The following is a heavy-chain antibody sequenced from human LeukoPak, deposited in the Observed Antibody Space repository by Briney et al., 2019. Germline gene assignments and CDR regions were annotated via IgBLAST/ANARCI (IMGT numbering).Heavy chain of an antibody. Sequence: GGSLRLSCAASGFTFSNYDMHWVRQAPGKGLEWVAVISYDGANKYYADSVKGRFTISRDNSKSTLYLQINSLRAEDTAVYYCAKENDFVYWGQGTLVTVSS. CDR3: AKENDFVY. D-gene: IGHD3-3*01. V-gene: IGHV3-30*18. CDR2: ISYDGANK. CDR1: GFTFSNYD. J-gene: IGHJ4*02.